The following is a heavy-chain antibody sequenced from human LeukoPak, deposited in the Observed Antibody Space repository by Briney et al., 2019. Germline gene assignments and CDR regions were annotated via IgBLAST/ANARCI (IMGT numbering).Heavy chain of an antibody. CDR3: ARGSTYYDSSGQVPFDY. CDR2: ISGSSSTI. V-gene: IGHV3-48*01. CDR1: GFTFSSYS. J-gene: IGHJ4*02. Sequence: GGSLRLSCAASGFTFSSYSMNWVRQAPGKGLEWGSYISGSSSTIYYADSVKGRFTISRDNGKNTLCLQMNSLRAEDTAVYHCARGSTYYDSSGQVPFDYWGQGTLVTVSS. D-gene: IGHD3-22*01.